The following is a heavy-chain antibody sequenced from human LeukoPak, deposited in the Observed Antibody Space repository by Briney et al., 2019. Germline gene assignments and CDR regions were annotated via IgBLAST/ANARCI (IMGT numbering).Heavy chain of an antibody. CDR2: ISSSSSTI. CDR3: ARDGAYDFGTDYYYYYYGMDV. J-gene: IGHJ6*02. D-gene: IGHD3-3*01. V-gene: IGHV3-48*01. Sequence: GGSLRLSCAASGLTFSGYSMNWVRQAPGEGLEWVSYISSSSSTIYYADSVKGQFTISRDNAKNSLYLQMNSLRAEDTAVYYCARDGAYDFGTDYYYYYYGMDVWGQGTTVTVSS. CDR1: GLTFSGYS.